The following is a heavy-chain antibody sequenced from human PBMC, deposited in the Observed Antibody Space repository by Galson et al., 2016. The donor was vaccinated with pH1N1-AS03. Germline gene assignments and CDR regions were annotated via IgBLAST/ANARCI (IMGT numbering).Heavy chain of an antibody. CDR1: GFSLATSGVG. CDR3: TRPRYYNTNLYYFDY. Sequence: PALVKPTQTLTLTCAFSGFSLATSGVGVGWIRQPPGKALEWLALIYWDDDKLYNPSLKSRLTVTKDTSKNLVVLTLTDMDPVDPATYFCTRPRYYNTNLYYFDYWGQGTLVTVSS. V-gene: IGHV2-5*02. CDR2: IYWDDDK. J-gene: IGHJ4*02. D-gene: IGHD2/OR15-2a*01.